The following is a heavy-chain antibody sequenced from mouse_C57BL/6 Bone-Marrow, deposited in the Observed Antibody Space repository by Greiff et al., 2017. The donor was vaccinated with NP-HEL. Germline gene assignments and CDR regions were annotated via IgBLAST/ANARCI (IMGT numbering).Heavy chain of an antibody. Sequence: QVQLQQSGAELVRPGASVKLSCKASGYTFTDYYINWVKQRPGQGLEWIARIYPGSGNTYYNEKFKGKATLTAEKSSSTAYMQLSSLTSEDSAVYFCARDYYYGSSPLFDYWGQGTTLTVSS. V-gene: IGHV1-76*01. CDR2: IYPGSGNT. D-gene: IGHD1-1*01. J-gene: IGHJ2*01. CDR1: GYTFTDYY. CDR3: ARDYYYGSSPLFDY.